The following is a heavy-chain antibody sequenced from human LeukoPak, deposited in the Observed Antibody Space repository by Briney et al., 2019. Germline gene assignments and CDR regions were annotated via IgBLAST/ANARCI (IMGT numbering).Heavy chain of an antibody. D-gene: IGHD1-26*01. CDR1: GFTVRHYW. Sequence: GGALRLSCPASGFTVRHYWMSLVRQAPGKGLEWVANIKEDGSERNYVDSVKGRFTISRDNAKNSVYLQMDSLRAEDTAVYHCAHSGSYFDYLGRGTLVTVSS. CDR3: AHSGSYFDY. CDR2: IKEDGSER. V-gene: IGHV3-7*01. J-gene: IGHJ4*02.